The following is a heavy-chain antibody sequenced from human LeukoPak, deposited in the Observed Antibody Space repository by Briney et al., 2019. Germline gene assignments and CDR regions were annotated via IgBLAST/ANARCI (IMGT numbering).Heavy chain of an antibody. D-gene: IGHD3-16*01. J-gene: IGHJ6*02. CDR3: ARSYEVGERPGPYYYYYYGMDV. CDR1: GFTFSSYG. Sequence: PGGSLRPSCAASGFTFSSYGMHWVRQAPGKGLEWVAVIWYDGSNKYYADSVKGRFTISRDNSKNTLYLQMNSLRAEDTAVYYCARSYEVGERPGPYYYYYYGMDVWGQGTTVTVSS. V-gene: IGHV3-33*01. CDR2: IWYDGSNK.